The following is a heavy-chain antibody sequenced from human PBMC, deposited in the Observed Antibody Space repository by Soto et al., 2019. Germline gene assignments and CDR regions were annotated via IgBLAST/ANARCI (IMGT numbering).Heavy chain of an antibody. CDR1: GGTXSSYA. CDR2: IIPIFGTA. J-gene: IGHJ4*02. D-gene: IGHD3-22*01. V-gene: IGHV1-69*13. Sequence: SXKVSFKASGGTXSSYAIGLVRQAPGQGLEWMGGIIPIFGTANYAQKFQGRVTITADESTSTADMELSSLRSEDTAVYYCARRRTYYYDSSGYYSFDYWGQGTLVTVS. CDR3: ARRRTYYYDSSGYYSFDY.